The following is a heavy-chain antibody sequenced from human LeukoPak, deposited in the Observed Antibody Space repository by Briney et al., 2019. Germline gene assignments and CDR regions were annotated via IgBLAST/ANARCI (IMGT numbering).Heavy chain of an antibody. CDR2: IIPIFGTA. J-gene: IGHJ6*03. Sequence: ASVKVSCKASGGTFSSYAISWVRQAPGQGLEWMGGIIPIFGTANYAQKFQGRVTITTDESTSTAYMELSSLRSEDTAVYYCARDPGGGRGYSGYDPRNRGFYYYYYMDVWGKGTTVTVSS. D-gene: IGHD5-12*01. V-gene: IGHV1-69*05. CDR1: GGTFSSYA. CDR3: ARDPGGGRGYSGYDPRNRGFYYYYYMDV.